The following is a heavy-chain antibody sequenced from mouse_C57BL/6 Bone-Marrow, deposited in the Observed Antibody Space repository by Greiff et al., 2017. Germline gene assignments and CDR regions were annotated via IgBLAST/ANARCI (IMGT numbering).Heavy chain of an antibody. CDR3: TTGPYDSYYVPPTDFDY. Sequence: EVQLQQSGAELVRPGASVKLSCTASGFNIKDDYMHWVKQRPEQGLEWIGWIDPENGDTEYASKFQGKATITADTSSNTAYLQLSSLTSEDTAVYYCTTGPYDSYYVPPTDFDYWGQGTTLTVSS. V-gene: IGHV14-4*01. CDR2: IDPENGDT. CDR1: GFNIKDDY. J-gene: IGHJ2*01. D-gene: IGHD2-3*01.